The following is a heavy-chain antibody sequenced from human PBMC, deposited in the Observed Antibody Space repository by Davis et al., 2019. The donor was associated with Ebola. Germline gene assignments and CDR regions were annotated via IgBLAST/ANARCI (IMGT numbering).Heavy chain of an antibody. CDR2: IYHSGST. V-gene: IGHV4-4*02. J-gene: IGHJ3*01. Sequence: SETLSLTCAVSGDSISSRNWWSWVRQSPGKGLEWIGEIYHSGSTNYNPSLKSRVAISVDKSKNQFSLKLTSLTAADTAVYYCASRPITLVRDGAFDVWGQGTMVSVSS. CDR1: GDSISSRNW. CDR3: ASRPITLVRDGAFDV. D-gene: IGHD3-10*01.